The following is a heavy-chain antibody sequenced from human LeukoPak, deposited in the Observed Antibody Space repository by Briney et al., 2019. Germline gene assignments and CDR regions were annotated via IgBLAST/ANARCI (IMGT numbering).Heavy chain of an antibody. J-gene: IGHJ3*02. CDR3: ARHVTAAAGFGDHYAFDI. CDR2: IYPGESDI. V-gene: IGHV5-51*01. CDR1: GYSFANYW. D-gene: IGHD6-13*01. Sequence: GESLKISCKVSGYSFANYWIGWVRQMPGKGLEWMGLIYPGESDIRYSPSFQGQVTISADKSISTAYLQWSSLKASDTAMYYCARHVTAAAGFGDHYAFDIWGQGTMVTVSS.